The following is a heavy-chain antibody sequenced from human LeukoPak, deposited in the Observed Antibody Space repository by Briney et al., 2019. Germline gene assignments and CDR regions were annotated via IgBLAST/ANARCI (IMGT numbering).Heavy chain of an antibody. CDR1: GGSISRYY. D-gene: IGHD4-17*01. V-gene: IGHV4-59*08. CDR2: IYYSGST. CDR3: ARSHDYGDYVEY. J-gene: IGHJ4*02. Sequence: PSETLSLTCTVPGGSISRYYWSWIPQPPRKGLEWIGYIYYSGSTNYNPPLRSRVTISVDTSKNQFSLKLNSVTAADTAVYFCARSHDYGDYVEYWGQGTLVTVSS.